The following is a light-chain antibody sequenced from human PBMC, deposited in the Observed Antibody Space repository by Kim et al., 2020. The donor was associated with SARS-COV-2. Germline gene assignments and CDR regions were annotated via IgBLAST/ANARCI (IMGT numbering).Light chain of an antibody. CDR3: SSYTQSKKRV. V-gene: IGLV2-14*03. J-gene: IGLJ1*01. Sequence: GQSITVSCTGSSSDVGAYNYVSWYQQHPNKAPKLVIYDVNNRPSGISDRFSGSKSGNTASLTISGLQAEDEAHYYCSSYTQSKKRVFGTGTKVTVL. CDR2: DVN. CDR1: SSDVGAYNY.